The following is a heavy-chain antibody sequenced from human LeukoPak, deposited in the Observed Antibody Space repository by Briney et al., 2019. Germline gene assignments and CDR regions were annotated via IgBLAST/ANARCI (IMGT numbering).Heavy chain of an antibody. CDR2: ISYDGSNK. J-gene: IGHJ4*02. D-gene: IGHD6-19*01. CDR1: GFTFSSYA. CDR3: VSGYSSGCDY. V-gene: IGHV3-30*04. Sequence: PGRSLRLSCAASGFTFSSYAMHWVRQAPGKGLEWVAVISYDGSNKYYADSVKGRFTISRDNSKNTLYLQMNSLRAEDTAVYYCVSGYSSGCDYWGQGTLVTVSS.